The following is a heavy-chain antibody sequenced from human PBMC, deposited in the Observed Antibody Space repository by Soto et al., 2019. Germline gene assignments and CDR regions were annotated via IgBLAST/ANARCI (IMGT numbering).Heavy chain of an antibody. J-gene: IGHJ6*02. D-gene: IGHD3-10*01. V-gene: IGHV5-51*01. CDR3: ARPTYYYGSGSYEYYYYGMDV. Sequence: GESLKISCKGSGYSFTSYWIGWVRQMPGKGLEWMGIIYPGDSDTRYSPSFQGQVTISADKSISTAYLQWSSLKASDTAMYYCARPTYYYGSGSYEYYYYGMDVWGQGTTVTVSS. CDR2: IYPGDSDT. CDR1: GYSFTSYW.